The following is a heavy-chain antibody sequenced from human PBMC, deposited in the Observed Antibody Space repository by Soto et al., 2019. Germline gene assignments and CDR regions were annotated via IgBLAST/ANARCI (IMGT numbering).Heavy chain of an antibody. CDR1: GYTFTTNF. Sequence: VQLVQSGAEVKKPGASVKISCKASGYTFTTNFIHWIRQAPGQGLEWVGIISPGGGTTVYAQKFQGRVTMTRGTSTSPVYMELRNLRSEDTAVFYCARAHYDADAVDFWGQGTMVIVSS. D-gene: IGHD3-22*01. CDR2: ISPGGGTT. V-gene: IGHV1-46*03. CDR3: ARAHYDADAVDF. J-gene: IGHJ3*01.